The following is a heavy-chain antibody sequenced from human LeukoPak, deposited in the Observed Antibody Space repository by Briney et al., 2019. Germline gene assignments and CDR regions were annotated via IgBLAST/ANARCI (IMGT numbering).Heavy chain of an antibody. CDR3: AKDPFGSGCHRCWFDP. V-gene: IGHV3-23*01. Sequence: GGSLRLSCAASGFTFSSYAMTWVRQAPGKGLEWVSAISGSGGDTYYADSVKGRFTISRDNSKNTLYLQMNSLRAEDTAVYYCAKDPFGSGCHRCWFDPRGQGTPVTVSS. CDR2: ISGSGGDT. D-gene: IGHD6-19*01. CDR1: GFTFSSYA. J-gene: IGHJ5*02.